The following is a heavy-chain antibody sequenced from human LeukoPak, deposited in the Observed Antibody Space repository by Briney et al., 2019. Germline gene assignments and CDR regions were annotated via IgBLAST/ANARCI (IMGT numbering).Heavy chain of an antibody. CDR1: GFTFSRSA. CDR2: ISYDGNNK. J-gene: IGHJ4*02. Sequence: GGSLRLSCAASGFTFSRSAMHWVRQAPGKGLEWLAIISYDGNNKYYADSVKGRLTISRDSSKNTLYLQMNSLRAEDTAVYYCAKDGGYWGQGTLVTVSS. D-gene: IGHD3-10*01. V-gene: IGHV3-30-3*01. CDR3: AKDGGY.